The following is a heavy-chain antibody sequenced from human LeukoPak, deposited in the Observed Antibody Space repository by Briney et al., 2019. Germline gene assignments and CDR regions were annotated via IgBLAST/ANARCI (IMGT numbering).Heavy chain of an antibody. D-gene: IGHD6-13*01. CDR1: GFTFSSYS. CDR2: ISSSSSYI. CDR3: ARGGYISSWYWVY. V-gene: IGHV3-21*04. Sequence: GGSLRLSCAASGFTFSSYSMNWVRQAPGKGLEWVSSISSSSSYIYYADSVKGRFTISRDSPKNSLYLQMNNLRAEDTATYYCARGGYISSWYWVYWGQGTLVTVSS. J-gene: IGHJ4*02.